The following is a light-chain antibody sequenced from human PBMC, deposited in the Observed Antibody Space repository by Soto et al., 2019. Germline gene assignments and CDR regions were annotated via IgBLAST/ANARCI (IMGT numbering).Light chain of an antibody. CDR1: TSDVGGYNL. CDR3: CSYAGSRPWV. CDR2: EVS. Sequence: QSALTQPASVSGSPGQSITISCTGTTSDVGGYNLVSWYQQHPGKAPKLMIYEVSKRPSGVSNRFSGSKSGNTASLTISGLQAEDEADYYCCSYAGSRPWVFGGGTKVTVL. V-gene: IGLV2-23*02. J-gene: IGLJ3*02.